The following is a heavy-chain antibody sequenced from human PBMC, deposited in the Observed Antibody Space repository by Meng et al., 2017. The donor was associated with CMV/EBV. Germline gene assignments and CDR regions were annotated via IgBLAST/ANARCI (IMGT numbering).Heavy chain of an antibody. CDR2: IYPDWTVT. CDR3: VRDLVGNRDS. Sequence: VVCGRGGVRPGGSLRLSCADSGFTFCDYLMHWVSQAPWAGPVVVSCIYPDWTVTSYAESVRGRFTISRDNSKNTLYLQMNYLRAGDSGVYYCVRDLVGNRDSWGHGTLVTVSS. D-gene: IGHD1-14*01. CDR1: GFTFCDYL. J-gene: IGHJ5*01. V-gene: IGHV3-74*03.